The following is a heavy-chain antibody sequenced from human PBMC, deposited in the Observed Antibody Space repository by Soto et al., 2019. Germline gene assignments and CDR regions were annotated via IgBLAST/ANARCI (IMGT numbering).Heavy chain of an antibody. Sequence: ASVKVSCKVSGYTLSELSMHWVRQAPGKGLESMGRFDPEDGQTIYAQKFQGRVTMTGDTSADTVYMELSSLRSEDTAIYYCTRDHYDSSGYDRFDYWGQGTPVTVSS. CDR3: TRDHYDSSGYDRFDY. CDR1: GYTLSELS. D-gene: IGHD3-22*01. CDR2: FDPEDGQT. J-gene: IGHJ4*02. V-gene: IGHV1-24*01.